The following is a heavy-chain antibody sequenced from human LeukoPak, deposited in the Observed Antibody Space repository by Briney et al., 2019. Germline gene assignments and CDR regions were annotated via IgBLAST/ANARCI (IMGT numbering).Heavy chain of an antibody. Sequence: TGGCLRLSCAAAGFTFDDYGMHWDRQAPGKGLEWGSGVSWNSGSIGCADSVKGRFTISRDNAKNSLYLQMNSLRAEDMALYYCAKGVAPYYYMDVWGKGTTVTVSS. CDR1: GFTFDDYG. J-gene: IGHJ6*03. CDR3: AKGVAPYYYMDV. V-gene: IGHV3-9*03. CDR2: VSWNSGSI. D-gene: IGHD5-12*01.